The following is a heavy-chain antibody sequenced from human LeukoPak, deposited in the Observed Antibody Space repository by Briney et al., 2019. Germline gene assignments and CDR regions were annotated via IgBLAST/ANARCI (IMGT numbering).Heavy chain of an antibody. D-gene: IGHD6-13*01. CDR2: ISSSGSTI. J-gene: IGHJ6*03. CDR1: GFTFSDYY. CDR3: ARAFSGSWYVDYYYYMDV. V-gene: IGHV3-11*04. Sequence: GGSLRLSCAASGFTFSDYYMSWIRQAPGKGLEWVSYISSSGSTIYYADSVKGRFTISRDNAKNSLYLQMNSLRAEDTAVYYCARAFSGSWYVDYYYYMDVWGKGTTVTVSS.